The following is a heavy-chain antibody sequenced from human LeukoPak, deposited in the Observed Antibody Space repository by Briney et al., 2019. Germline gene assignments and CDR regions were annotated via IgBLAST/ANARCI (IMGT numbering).Heavy chain of an antibody. CDR2: ISGSGGST. CDR3: ARAGGFGYYFDY. V-gene: IGHV3-23*01. J-gene: IGHJ4*02. Sequence: GGSLRLSCAASGFTFSSYAMSWVRQAPGKGLEWVSAISGSGGSTYYADSVKGRFTISRDNSKNTLYLQMNSLRAEDTAVYYCARAGGFGYYFDYWGQGTLVTVSS. D-gene: IGHD3-10*01. CDR1: GFTFSSYA.